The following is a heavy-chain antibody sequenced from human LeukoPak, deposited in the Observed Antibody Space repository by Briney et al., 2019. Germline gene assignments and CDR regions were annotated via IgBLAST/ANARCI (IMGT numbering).Heavy chain of an antibody. J-gene: IGHJ4*02. CDR2: IRSKAYGGTT. CDR3: TRDLVDTAMVTSDY. CDR1: GFTFGDYA. Sequence: GGSLRLSCTASGFTFGDYAMSWVRQAPGKGLEWVGFIRSKAYGGTTEYAASVKGRFTISRDDSKSIAYLQMNSLKTEDTAVYYCTRDLVDTAMVTSDYWGQGTLVTVSS. D-gene: IGHD5-18*01. V-gene: IGHV3-49*04.